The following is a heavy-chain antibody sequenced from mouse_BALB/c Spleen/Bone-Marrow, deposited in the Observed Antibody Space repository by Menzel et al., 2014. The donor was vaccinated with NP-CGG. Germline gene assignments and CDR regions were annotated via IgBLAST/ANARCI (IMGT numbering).Heavy chain of an antibody. CDR3: GRDYYRGSFDY. Sequence: EVQLQQSGPELVKPGASVKMSCKASGYKYTSYVTLWVKLKPGQGLEWIGYINPYNDVTTYNEKFKGKASLTSDKSSSTAYMELSSLTSDDSAVYYCGRDYYRGSFDYWGQGTTLTVSS. J-gene: IGHJ2*01. CDR1: GYKYTSYV. D-gene: IGHD2-14*01. V-gene: IGHV1-14*01. CDR2: INPYNDVT.